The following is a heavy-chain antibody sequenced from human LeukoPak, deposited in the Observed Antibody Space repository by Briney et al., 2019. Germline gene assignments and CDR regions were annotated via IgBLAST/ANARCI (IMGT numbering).Heavy chain of an antibody. CDR3: ASRLAGYCSGGSCYSFDY. CDR1: GGSISSYY. J-gene: IGHJ4*02. V-gene: IGHV4-4*07. D-gene: IGHD2-15*01. Sequence: PSETLSLTCTVSGGSISSYYWSWIRQPAGKGLEWIGRIYTSGSTNYNPSLKSRVTMSVDTSKNQFSLKLGSVTAADTAVYYCASRLAGYCSGGSCYSFDYWGQGTLVTVSS. CDR2: IYTSGST.